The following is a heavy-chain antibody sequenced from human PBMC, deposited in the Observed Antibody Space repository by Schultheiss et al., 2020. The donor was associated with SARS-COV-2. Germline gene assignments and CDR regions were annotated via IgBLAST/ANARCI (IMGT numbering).Heavy chain of an antibody. J-gene: IGHJ6*03. V-gene: IGHV4-61*02. CDR1: GGSISSGTYY. D-gene: IGHD6-19*01. CDR2: ISTSGNS. Sequence: SETLSLTCTVSGGSISSGTYYWSWIRQPAGKGLEWIGLISTSGNSNYNPSLKSRVTISIDTSKNQFSLNLNSVTAADTAVYYCARVRDSSGWYRYYYMDVWGKGTTVTVSS. CDR3: ARVRDSSGWYRYYYMDV.